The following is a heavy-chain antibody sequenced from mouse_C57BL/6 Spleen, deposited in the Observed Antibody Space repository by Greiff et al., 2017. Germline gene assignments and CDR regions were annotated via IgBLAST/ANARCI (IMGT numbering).Heavy chain of an antibody. D-gene: IGHD2-4*01. CDR3: ARYTTMITIFDY. CDR1: GYTFTSYG. V-gene: IGHV1-81*01. CDR2: IYPRSGNT. J-gene: IGHJ2*01. Sequence: VMLVESGAELARPGASVKLSCKASGYTFTSYGISWVKQRTGQGLEWIGEIYPRSGNTYYNEKFKGKATLTADKSSSTAYMELRSLTSEDSAVYFCARYTTMITIFDYWGQGTTLTVSS.